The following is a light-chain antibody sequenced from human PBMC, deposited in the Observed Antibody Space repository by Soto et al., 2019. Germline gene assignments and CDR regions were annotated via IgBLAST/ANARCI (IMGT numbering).Light chain of an antibody. V-gene: IGKV3-20*01. CDR2: GAS. CDR1: QSVSSR. J-gene: IGKJ5*01. CDR3: QHYGASPIT. Sequence: EIVLTQSPGTLSLSPGERATLSCRASQSVSSRLAWYQQKPGQAPRLLISGASSRATGIPDRFSGSGSGTDFSLTIDRLEPEDFVLYYCQHYGASPITFGQGTRLEIK.